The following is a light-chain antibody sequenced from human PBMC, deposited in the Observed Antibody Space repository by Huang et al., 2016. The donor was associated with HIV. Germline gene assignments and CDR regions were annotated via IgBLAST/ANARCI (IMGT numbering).Light chain of an antibody. Sequence: EIVMTQSPATLSVSPGERATLSCRASQSVRSNLAWYRQKPGQAPRLLMYGASTRATGIPDSVTGSGSGTEFTLTISSLQSEDFAVYYCQQYNNWPRTFGQGTKVESK. CDR1: QSVRSN. CDR2: GAS. CDR3: QQYNNWPRT. J-gene: IGKJ1*01. V-gene: IGKV3-15*01.